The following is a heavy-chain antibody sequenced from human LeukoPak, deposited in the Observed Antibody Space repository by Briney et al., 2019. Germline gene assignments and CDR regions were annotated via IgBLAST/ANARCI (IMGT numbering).Heavy chain of an antibody. CDR3: ARVFTYYDILTGYYNVGYFDY. V-gene: IGHV3-7*01. CDR1: GFTFSSYW. D-gene: IGHD3-9*01. CDR2: IKQDGSEK. J-gene: IGHJ4*02. Sequence: PGGSLRLSCAASGFTFSSYWMSWVRQAPGKGLEWMANIKQDGSEKYYVDSVKGRFTISRDNAKNSLYLQMNSLRAEDTAVYCCARVFTYYDILTGYYNVGYFDYWGQGTLVTVSS.